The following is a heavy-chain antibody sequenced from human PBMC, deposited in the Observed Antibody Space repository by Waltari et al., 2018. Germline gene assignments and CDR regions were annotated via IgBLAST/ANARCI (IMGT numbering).Heavy chain of an antibody. CDR3: ARDPSFGDFEAYFDY. D-gene: IGHD4-17*01. CDR2: INSDGSKI. CDR1: AFSFRSYW. Sequence: EVQLAESGGGLVQPGGSLRLSCAVSAFSFRSYWMYWVRQSRGKGLVWVSQINSDGSKIDYADSVKGRFTSSRDNTKNTLYLEMNSLRAEDTAVYYCARDPSFGDFEAYFDYWGQGTLVTVSS. V-gene: IGHV3-74*01. J-gene: IGHJ4*02.